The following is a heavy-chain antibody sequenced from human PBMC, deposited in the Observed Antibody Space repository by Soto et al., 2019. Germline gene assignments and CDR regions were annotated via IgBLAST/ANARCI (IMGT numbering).Heavy chain of an antibody. CDR1: GFSLSTRGMC. CDR3: ARTLSGPYYYYYMDV. J-gene: IGHJ6*03. Sequence: SGPTLVNPEQTLTLTCTFSGFSLSTRGMCVSWIRQPPGKALEWLARIDWDDDKYYSTSLKTRLTISKDTSKNQVVLTMTNMDPVDTATYYCARTLSGPYYYYYMDVWGKGTTVTVSS. D-gene: IGHD2-15*01. V-gene: IGHV2-70*11. CDR2: IDWDDDK.